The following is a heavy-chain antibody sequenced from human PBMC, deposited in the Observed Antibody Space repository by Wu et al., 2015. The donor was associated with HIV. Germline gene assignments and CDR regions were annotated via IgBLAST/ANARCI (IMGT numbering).Heavy chain of an antibody. CDR2: LIPMFDSA. CDR3: ARRASDGNGAEYFQH. CDR1: GGAFSNSL. J-gene: IGHJ1*01. Sequence: QVQLVQSGAEVRKPGASVKVSCKASGGAFSNSLITWVRQAPGQGFEWMGWLIPMFDSANYAQRFKGRVTITADESTRTVYMELSSLRSEDTAVYYCARRASDGNGAEYFQHWGQGTLVTVSS. V-gene: IGHV1-69*01. D-gene: IGHD4-23*01.